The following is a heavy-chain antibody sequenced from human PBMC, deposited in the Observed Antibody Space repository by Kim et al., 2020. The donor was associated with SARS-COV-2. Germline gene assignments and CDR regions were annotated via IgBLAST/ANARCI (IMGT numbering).Heavy chain of an antibody. D-gene: IGHD3-22*01. CDR3: AKGKDSSGFYSYYFDS. V-gene: IGHV3-9*01. Sequence: SVKGRLTISRDNANNSLYLQMNSLRAEDTAFYYCAKGKDSSGFYSYYFDSWGQGTLVAVSS. J-gene: IGHJ4*02.